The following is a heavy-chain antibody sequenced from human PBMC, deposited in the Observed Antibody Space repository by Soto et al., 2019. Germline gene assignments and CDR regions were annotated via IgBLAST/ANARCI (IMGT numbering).Heavy chain of an antibody. CDR2: IYPGDSDT. CDR1: GYTFTSHW. D-gene: IGHD1-26*01. J-gene: IGHJ3*02. V-gene: IGHV5-51*01. Sequence: GESLKISCKGSGYTFTSHWIGWVRQMPGKGLEWMGIIYPGDSDTRYSPSLQGQVTISVDKSISTAYLQWSGLKASDTAIYYCARPASGSYLDAFDIWGQGTMVTVSS. CDR3: ARPASGSYLDAFDI.